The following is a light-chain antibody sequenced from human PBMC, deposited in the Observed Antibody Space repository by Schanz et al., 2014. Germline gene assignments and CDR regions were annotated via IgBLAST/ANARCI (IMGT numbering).Light chain of an antibody. V-gene: IGKV3-20*01. CDR1: QSVSSSY. Sequence: EIVLTQSPGTLSLSPGERATLSCRASQSVSSSYLAWYQEKPGQAPRLLMYRASTRATGIPDRFSGSGSGADFTLTISRLEPEDFAVYYCQQYSSSPRTFGQGTKVEIK. J-gene: IGKJ1*01. CDR3: QQYSSSPRT. CDR2: RAS.